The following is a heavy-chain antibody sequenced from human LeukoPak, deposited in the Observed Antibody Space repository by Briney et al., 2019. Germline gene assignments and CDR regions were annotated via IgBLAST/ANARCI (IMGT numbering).Heavy chain of an antibody. Sequence: PSETLSLTCAVYGGSFSGYYWSWIRQPPGKGLEWIGEINHSGSTNYNPSLKSRVTISVDTSKNQFSLKLSSVTAADTAVYYCAMGINAGSYFVETWGQGTLVTVSS. CDR2: INHSGST. V-gene: IGHV4-34*01. CDR1: GGSFSGYY. J-gene: IGHJ5*02. D-gene: IGHD1-26*01. CDR3: AMGINAGSYFVET.